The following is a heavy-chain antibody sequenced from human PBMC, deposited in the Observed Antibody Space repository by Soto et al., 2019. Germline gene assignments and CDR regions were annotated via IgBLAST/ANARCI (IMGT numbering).Heavy chain of an antibody. CDR3: AKGGSSQYYFDY. V-gene: IGHV3-9*01. D-gene: IGHD6-13*01. Sequence: EVQLVESGGGLVQPGRSLRLSCAASEFTFDDYAMHWVRQAPGKGLEWVSGISWNSGSIGYADSVKGRFTISRDNAKNSLYLQMNSLRAEDTALYYCAKGGSSQYYFDYWGQGTLVTVSS. CDR1: EFTFDDYA. CDR2: ISWNSGSI. J-gene: IGHJ4*02.